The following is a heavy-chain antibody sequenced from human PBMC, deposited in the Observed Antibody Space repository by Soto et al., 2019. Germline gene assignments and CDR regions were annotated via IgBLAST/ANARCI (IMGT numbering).Heavy chain of an antibody. CDR3: AKDLNVGVGIPDY. D-gene: IGHD1-20*01. CDR2: ISGSGGST. J-gene: IGHJ4*02. V-gene: IGHV3-23*01. CDR1: GFTFSSYA. Sequence: EVQLLESGGGLVQPGGSLRLSCAASGFTFSSYAMSWVRQAPGKGLEWVSAISGSGGSTYYADSVKGRFTISRDNSNNTLYLQMNSLRAEDTAVYYCAKDLNVGVGIPDYWGQGTLVTVSS.